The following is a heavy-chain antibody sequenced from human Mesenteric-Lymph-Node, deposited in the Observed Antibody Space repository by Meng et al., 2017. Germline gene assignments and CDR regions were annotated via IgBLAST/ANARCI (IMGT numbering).Heavy chain of an antibody. CDR2: IYYSGST. CDR1: GGSCSSGDYY. J-gene: IGHJ5*02. V-gene: IGHV4-30-4*01. Sequence: VHLQKPGPGLCKPHQPRTLTCPVSGGSCSSGDYYWSWIRQPPGKGLEWIGCIYYSGSTYYNPSLKSRVSISVDTSKNQFSLNLNSMTAADTAVYYCASNPTGTRGNWFDPWGQGTLVTVSS. D-gene: IGHD1-7*01. CDR3: ASNPTGTRGNWFDP.